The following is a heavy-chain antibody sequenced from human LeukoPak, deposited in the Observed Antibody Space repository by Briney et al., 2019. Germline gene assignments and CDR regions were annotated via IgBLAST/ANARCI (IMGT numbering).Heavy chain of an antibody. CDR2: IYHSGST. CDR3: ARLTYYDFWSGYPYFDY. Sequence: PGGSLRLSCAASGFTFSSYAMSWVRQAPGKGLEWIGSIYHSGSTYYNPSLKSRVTISVDTSKNQFSLKLSSVTAADTAVYYCARLTYYDFWSGYPYFDYWGQGTLVTVSS. J-gene: IGHJ4*02. D-gene: IGHD3-3*01. CDR1: GFTFSSYA. V-gene: IGHV4-38-2*01.